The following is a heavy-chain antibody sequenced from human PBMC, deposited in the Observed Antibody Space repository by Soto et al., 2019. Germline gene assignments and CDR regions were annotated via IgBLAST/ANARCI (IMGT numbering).Heavy chain of an antibody. CDR3: AKDLTIFGVPDY. J-gene: IGHJ4*02. CDR1: GFTFSSYA. CDR2: ISGSGGST. D-gene: IGHD3-3*01. V-gene: IGHV3-23*01. Sequence: AGGSLRLSCAASGFTFSSYAMSWVRQVPGKGLEWVSAISGSGGSTYYADSVKGRFTISRDNSKNTLYLQMNSLRAEDTAVYYCAKDLTIFGVPDYWGQGTLVTVSS.